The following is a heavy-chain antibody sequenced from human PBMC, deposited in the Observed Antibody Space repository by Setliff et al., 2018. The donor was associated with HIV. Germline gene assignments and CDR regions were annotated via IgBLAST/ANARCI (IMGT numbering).Heavy chain of an antibody. CDR3: AKDRAYNWNDVVNVFDM. CDR2: IRSTAYGGTI. Sequence: PGGSLRLSCTASGFTFGDYAMTWVRQAPGKGLEWVGFIRSTAYGGTIEYAASVKGRFTISRDDSKSIAYLQMNSLRAEDTAVYYCAKDRAYNWNDVVNVFDMWGQGTMVTVSS. D-gene: IGHD1-20*01. CDR1: GFTFGDYA. V-gene: IGHV3-49*04. J-gene: IGHJ3*02.